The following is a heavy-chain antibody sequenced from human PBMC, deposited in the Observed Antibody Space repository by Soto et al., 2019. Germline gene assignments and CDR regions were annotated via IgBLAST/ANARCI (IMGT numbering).Heavy chain of an antibody. CDR3: ARAGARNTILDY. V-gene: IGHV3-33*01. Sequence: QVQLVESGGGVVQPGRSLRLSCAASGFTFSSYGMHWVRQAPGKGLEWVAVIWYDGSNKYYADSVKGRFTISRDNSKNTLYLQMNSLGAEDTAVYYCARAGARNTILDYWGQGTLVTVSS. CDR2: IWYDGSNK. D-gene: IGHD2-2*02. J-gene: IGHJ4*02. CDR1: GFTFSSYG.